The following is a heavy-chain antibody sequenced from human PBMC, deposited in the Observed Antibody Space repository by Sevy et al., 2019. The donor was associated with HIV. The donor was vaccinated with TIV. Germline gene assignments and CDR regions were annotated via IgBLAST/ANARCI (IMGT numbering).Heavy chain of an antibody. Sequence: GGSLRLSCTASGFTFGDYAMSWFRQAPGKGLEWVGFIRSKAYGGTTEYAASVKGRFTISRDDSKSIAYLQMNSLKTEDTAVYYCTGAGAVHRRFLEWLLSPFDYWGQGTLVTVSS. CDR3: TGAGAVHRRFLEWLLSPFDY. D-gene: IGHD3-3*01. CDR1: GFTFGDYA. CDR2: IRSKAYGGTT. V-gene: IGHV3-49*03. J-gene: IGHJ4*02.